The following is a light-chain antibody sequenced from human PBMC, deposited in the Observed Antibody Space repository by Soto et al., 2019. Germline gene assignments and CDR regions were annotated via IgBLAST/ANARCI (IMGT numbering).Light chain of an antibody. J-gene: IGLJ1*01. CDR2: SNN. CDR3: AAWDDSLNGV. CDR1: SSNIGSNT. Sequence: VLTQPPSASGTPGQRVTISCSGSSSNIGSNTVNWYQQLPGTAPKLLIYSNNQRPSGVPDRFSGSKSGTSASLAISGLQSEDEADYYCAAWDDSLNGVFGTGTKVTVL. V-gene: IGLV1-44*01.